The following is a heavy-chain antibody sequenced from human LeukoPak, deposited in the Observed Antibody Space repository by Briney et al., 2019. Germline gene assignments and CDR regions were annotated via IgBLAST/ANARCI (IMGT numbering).Heavy chain of an antibody. CDR2: ISGGGGTT. CDR3: AKDREGLSSGYDLEYFDY. J-gene: IGHJ4*02. CDR1: GFTFGSYA. D-gene: IGHD5-12*01. Sequence: GGSLRLSCAASGFTFGSYAMNWVRQAPGKGLEWVSAISGGGGTTYYADSVKGRFTISRDNSKNTLFLQMNSLRAEDTAVYYCAKDREGLSSGYDLEYFDYWGQGTLVTVSS. V-gene: IGHV3-23*01.